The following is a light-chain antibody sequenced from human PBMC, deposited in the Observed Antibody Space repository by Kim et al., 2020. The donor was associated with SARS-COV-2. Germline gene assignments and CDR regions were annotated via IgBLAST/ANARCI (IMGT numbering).Light chain of an antibody. J-gene: IGKJ4*01. CDR3: QQYYSYPPI. Sequence: ASTGDVVTITCRASQDISSYVAWYQQKPEKAPKLLMYAASTLQSVVPSRFSGSGSGTDFTLTISCLQSEDFATYYCQQYYSYPPIFGGGTKVDIK. CDR2: AAS. CDR1: QDISSY. V-gene: IGKV1-8*01.